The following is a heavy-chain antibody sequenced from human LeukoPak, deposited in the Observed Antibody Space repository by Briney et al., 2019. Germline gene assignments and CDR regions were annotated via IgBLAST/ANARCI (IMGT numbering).Heavy chain of an antibody. CDR3: ARGAPRGYCSGGSCYSGMDV. CDR2: ISGSSSYM. J-gene: IGHJ6*02. D-gene: IGHD2-15*01. Sequence: KTGGSLRLSCTASGFTFSVYYMNLVRQAPGTGLAWVSSISGSSSYMYYADSVRGRFTISRDNAKNSLYLQMNSLRADDTAVYYCARGAPRGYCSGGSCYSGMDVWGQGTTVTVSS. CDR1: GFTFSVYY. V-gene: IGHV3-21*01.